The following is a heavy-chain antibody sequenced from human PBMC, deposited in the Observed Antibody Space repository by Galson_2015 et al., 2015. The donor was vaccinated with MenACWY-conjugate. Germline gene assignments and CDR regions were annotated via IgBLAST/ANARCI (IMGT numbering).Heavy chain of an antibody. CDR3: VRDRRYCASTTCPYFYYGLDV. Sequence: SLRLSCAASGFTFSSYWMTWVRQAPGKGLEWVANINQDRSEKYYVDSVKGRFTISRDNAKNSLSLQMNSLRVEDTAVYYCVRDRRYCASTTCPYFYYGLDVWGQGTTVTVSS. CDR1: GFTFSSYW. D-gene: IGHD2-2*01. V-gene: IGHV3-7*03. J-gene: IGHJ6*02. CDR2: INQDRSEK.